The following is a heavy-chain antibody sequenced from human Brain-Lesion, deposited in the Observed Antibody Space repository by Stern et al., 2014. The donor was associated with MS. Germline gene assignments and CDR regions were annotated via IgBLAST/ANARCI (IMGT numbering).Heavy chain of an antibody. Sequence: EVQLLESGGGLIQPGGSLRLSCAASGFSVSTNFMSWVRQAPGKGLEWVSLMYSRGGTNYADSVKGRFTISRDSSKNTLYLQMSDLRAEDTAVYYCARKTDTAVGGDYWGPGTLVTVYS. V-gene: IGHV3-53*01. CDR3: ARKTDTAVGGDY. J-gene: IGHJ4*02. D-gene: IGHD5-18*01. CDR2: MYSRGGT. CDR1: GFSVSTNF.